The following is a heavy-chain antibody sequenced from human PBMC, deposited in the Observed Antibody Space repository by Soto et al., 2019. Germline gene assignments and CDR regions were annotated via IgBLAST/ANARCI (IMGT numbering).Heavy chain of an antibody. CDR2: INPNSGGT. CDR1: GYTFTGYY. Sequence: ASVKVSCKASGYTFTGYYMHWVRQAPGQGLEWMGWINPNSGGTNYAQKFQGRVTMTRDTSISTAYMELSRLRSDETAVYYCARATIVLMVYAITTIFDYWGQVTLVTVSS. J-gene: IGHJ4*02. D-gene: IGHD2-8*01. CDR3: ARATIVLMVYAITTIFDY. V-gene: IGHV1-2*02.